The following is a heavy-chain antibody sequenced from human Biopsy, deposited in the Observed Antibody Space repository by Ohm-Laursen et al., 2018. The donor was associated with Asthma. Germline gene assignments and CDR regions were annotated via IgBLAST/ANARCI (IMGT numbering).Heavy chain of an antibody. J-gene: IGHJ1*01. CDR1: GYTFISYA. D-gene: IGHD2-21*01. CDR2: INAGNGNT. CDR3: ARGGGAHFQH. Sequence: ASVKVSCKASGYTFISYAIHWVRQAPGQRLEWMGWINAGNGNTKYSQKFQGRVTISRDTSASTAYMDLSSLRSEDTAVYYCARGGGAHFQHWGQGTPVTVSS. V-gene: IGHV1-3*01.